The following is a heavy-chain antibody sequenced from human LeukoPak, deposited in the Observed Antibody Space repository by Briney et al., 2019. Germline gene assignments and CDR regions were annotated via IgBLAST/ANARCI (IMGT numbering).Heavy chain of an antibody. CDR3: ARAADRNWGWRYYMDV. Sequence: SETLSLTCTVSGGSISSYYWSWIRQPAGKGLEWIGRIYSSGNTNYNPSLKSRVTMSVDTSKNQFSLKLTSVTAADTAVYYCARAADRNWGWRYYMDVWGKGTTVTVSS. J-gene: IGHJ6*03. D-gene: IGHD7-27*01. V-gene: IGHV4-4*07. CDR2: IYSSGNT. CDR1: GGSISSYY.